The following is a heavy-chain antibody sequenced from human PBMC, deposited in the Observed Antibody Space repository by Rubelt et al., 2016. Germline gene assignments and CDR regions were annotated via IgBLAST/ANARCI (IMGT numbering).Heavy chain of an antibody. CDR3: ARDYYDSSGYYFEYFQH. Sequence: EVQLVESGGGLVKPGGSLRLSCAASGFTFSSYWMHWVRQAPGKGLVWVSRINSDGSSTSYADSVKGRFTISRDNAKNTLYLQMNSLRAEDTAVYYCARDYYDSSGYYFEYFQHWGQGTLVTVSS. CDR2: INSDGSST. D-gene: IGHD3-22*01. V-gene: IGHV3-74*01. CDR1: GFTFSSYW. J-gene: IGHJ1*01.